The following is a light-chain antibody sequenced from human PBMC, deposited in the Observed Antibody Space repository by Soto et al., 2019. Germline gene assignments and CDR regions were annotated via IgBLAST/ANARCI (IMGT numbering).Light chain of an antibody. CDR2: KAS. CDR3: QHYNSYSEA. CDR1: QTISSW. J-gene: IGKJ1*01. V-gene: IGKV1-5*03. Sequence: DIQMNQSPSTLSGSEGDRVTITCRASQTISSWLAWYQQKPGKAPKLLIYKASTLKSGVPSRFSGSGSGTEFTLTISSLQPDDFATYYCQHYNSYSEAFGQGTNVDIK.